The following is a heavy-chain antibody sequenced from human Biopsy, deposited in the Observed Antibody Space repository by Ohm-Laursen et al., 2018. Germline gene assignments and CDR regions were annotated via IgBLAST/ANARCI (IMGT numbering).Heavy chain of an antibody. J-gene: IGHJ5*02. CDR1: GYTSTSYE. CDR3: ARADPPLFYYGSGSSNWFDP. Sequence: ASVKVSCKASGYTSTSYEINWVRQATGQGLEWMGWMNPDSGNTGYAQNFQGRVTMTRNTSISTAYRELSSLKSEDTAVYFCARADPPLFYYGSGSSNWFDPWGQGTLVTVSS. CDR2: MNPDSGNT. V-gene: IGHV1-8*01. D-gene: IGHD3-10*01.